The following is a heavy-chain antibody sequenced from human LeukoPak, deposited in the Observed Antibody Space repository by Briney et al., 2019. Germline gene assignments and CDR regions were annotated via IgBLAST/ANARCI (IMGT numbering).Heavy chain of an antibody. J-gene: IGHJ5*02. V-gene: IGHV3-11*01. CDR3: ARAQGYYYDSSGYRWFDP. CDR2: ISNSGGTI. D-gene: IGHD3-22*01. Sequence: GSLRLSCAASGFTFSDYYMSWIRQGPGKGLEGVSKISNSGGTIYYADSVKGRFTISRDNAKNSLYLQMNSLRAEDTAVYYCARAQGYYYDSSGYRWFDPWGQGTLVTVSS. CDR1: GFTFSDYY.